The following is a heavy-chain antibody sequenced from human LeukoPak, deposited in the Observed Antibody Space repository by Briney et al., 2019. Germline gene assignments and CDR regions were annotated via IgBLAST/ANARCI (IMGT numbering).Heavy chain of an antibody. V-gene: IGHV1-69*04. Sequence: SVKVSCKASGGTFSSNVISWVRQAPGQGLGWMGRIIPIIGTPDYAQKFQGRVTITADKSTHTAYMELTSLKSEDTAVYYCARAGGSSWYVSLYYWGQGTLSPSLQ. D-gene: IGHD6-13*01. CDR1: GGTFSSNV. CDR2: IIPIIGTP. CDR3: ARAGGSSWYVSLYY. J-gene: IGHJ4*02.